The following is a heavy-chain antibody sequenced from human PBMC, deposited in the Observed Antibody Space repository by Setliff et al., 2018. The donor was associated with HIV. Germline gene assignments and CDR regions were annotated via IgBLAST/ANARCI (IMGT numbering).Heavy chain of an antibody. J-gene: IGHJ3*01. CDR3: VRDPGGIFDAFDV. D-gene: IGHD3-3*01. CDR1: RFTFNDYW. CDR2: IDQNGSEK. Sequence: GGSLRLSCAASRFTFNDYWMLWVRQAPGKGLEWVANIDQNGSEKNYVDSVKGRFTISRDNAKNSLDLEIHSLTDEDTAVYYCVRDPGGIFDAFDVWGQGTMVTVSS. V-gene: IGHV3-7*01.